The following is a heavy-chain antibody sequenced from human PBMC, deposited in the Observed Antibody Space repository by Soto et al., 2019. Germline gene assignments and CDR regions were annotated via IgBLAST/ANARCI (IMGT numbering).Heavy chain of an antibody. CDR2: MNPNSGNT. D-gene: IGHD2-15*01. Sequence: GASVKVSCKASGCTFTSYDINWVRQATGQGLEWMGWMNPNSGNTGYAQKFQGRVTMTRNTSISTAYMELSSLRSEDTAVYYCAREYCSGGSCFGNWFDPWGQGTLVTVSS. V-gene: IGHV1-8*01. J-gene: IGHJ5*02. CDR3: AREYCSGGSCFGNWFDP. CDR1: GCTFTSYD.